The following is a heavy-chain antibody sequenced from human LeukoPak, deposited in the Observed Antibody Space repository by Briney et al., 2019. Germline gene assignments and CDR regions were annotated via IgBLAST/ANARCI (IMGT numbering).Heavy chain of an antibody. V-gene: IGHV1-69*04. Sequence: SVKVSCKASGGTFSSYAIRWVRQAPGQGLEWMGRIIPILGIANYAQKFQGRVTITADKSTSTAYMELSSLRSEDTAVYYCARDYYGSGSPTYYYYGMDVWGQGTTVTVSS. J-gene: IGHJ6*02. CDR2: IIPILGIA. CDR3: ARDYYGSGSPTYYYYGMDV. CDR1: GGTFSSYA. D-gene: IGHD3-10*01.